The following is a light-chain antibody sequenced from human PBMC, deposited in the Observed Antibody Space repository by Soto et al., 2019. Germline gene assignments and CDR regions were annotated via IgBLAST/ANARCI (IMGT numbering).Light chain of an antibody. V-gene: IGKV1-5*03. CDR3: QHYYSYSEA. CDR2: KAG. Sequence: DIQMTQSPSTLSGSVGDRVTITCRASHTISSWLAWYQQKPGKAPKLLIYKAGTLTSGGPSTFSGSGSETEITLTNSSLQPGDFATYYCQHYYSYSEAFGQGTKVDIK. J-gene: IGKJ1*01. CDR1: HTISSW.